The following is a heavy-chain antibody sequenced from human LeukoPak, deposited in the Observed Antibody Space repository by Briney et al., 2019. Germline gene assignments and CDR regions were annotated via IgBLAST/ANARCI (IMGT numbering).Heavy chain of an antibody. CDR2: IYGGGST. D-gene: IGHD6-13*01. CDR3: ARGAAADHFDY. J-gene: IGHJ4*02. V-gene: IGHV3-53*01. Sequence: GGSLRLSCAASGFTVSSNYMSWVRQAPGKGLEWVSVIYGGGSTYYADSVKGRFTISRDNSKNTLYLQVNSLRAEDTAVYYCARGAAADHFDYWGQGTLVTVSS. CDR1: GFTVSSNY.